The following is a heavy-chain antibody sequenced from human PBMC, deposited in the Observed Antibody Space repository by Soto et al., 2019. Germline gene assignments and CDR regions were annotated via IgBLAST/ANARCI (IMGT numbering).Heavy chain of an antibody. J-gene: IGHJ4*02. CDR1: GFTFSNYP. CDR2: ISVRDTT. Sequence: GGSLRLSCTASGFTFSNYPMGWVRQAPGKGLEWVAGISVRDTTYYADSVKGRFTISRDNSKAALSLQMNSLGAEDTAIYFCAKLRAYVSALYYFDYWGLGTLVTVSS. V-gene: IGHV3-23*01. D-gene: IGHD2-8*01. CDR3: AKLRAYVSALYYFDY.